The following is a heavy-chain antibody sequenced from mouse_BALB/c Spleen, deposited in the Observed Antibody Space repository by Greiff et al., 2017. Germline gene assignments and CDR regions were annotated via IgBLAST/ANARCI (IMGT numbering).Heavy chain of an antibody. V-gene: IGHV1S56*01. CDR3: ARSPYDGYPFDY. CDR1: GYTFTSYY. D-gene: IGHD2-3*01. Sequence: QVQLQQSGPELVKPGASVRISCKASGYTFTSYYIHWVKQRPGQGLEWIGWIYPGNVNTKYNEKFKGKATLTADKSSSTAYMQLSSLTSEDSAVYFCARSPYDGYPFDYWGQGTTLTVSS. CDR2: IYPGNVNT. J-gene: IGHJ2*01.